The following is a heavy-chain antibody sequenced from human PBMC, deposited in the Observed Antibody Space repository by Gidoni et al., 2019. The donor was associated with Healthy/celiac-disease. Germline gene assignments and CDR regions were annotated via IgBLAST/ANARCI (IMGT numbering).Heavy chain of an antibody. CDR2: IFSNDEK. Sequence: VTLKESGPALVKPTETLTLTGIVSGFSLSNGRMGVSWIRQPPGRALEWLAHIFSNDEKSYRASLTSRLTISKDTSKSQVVLTMTNMDPVDTATYYCARIDSVVIPAATYSGNWFDPWGQGILVTVSS. CDR3: ARIDSVVIPAATYSGNWFDP. J-gene: IGHJ5*02. V-gene: IGHV2-26*01. CDR1: GFSLSNGRMG. D-gene: IGHD2-2*01.